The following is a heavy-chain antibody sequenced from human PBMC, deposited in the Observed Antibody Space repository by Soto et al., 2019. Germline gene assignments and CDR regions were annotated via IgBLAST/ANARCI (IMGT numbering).Heavy chain of an antibody. CDR2: IIPILGIA. V-gene: IGHV1-69*02. CDR1: GGTFSSYT. CDR3: ASGLRYGSGKNWFDP. J-gene: IGHJ5*02. D-gene: IGHD3-10*01. Sequence: ASVKVSCKASGGTFSSYTISWVRQAPGQGLEWMGRIIPILGIANYAQKFQDRVTITADKSTSTAYMELSSLRSEDTAVYYCASGLRYGSGKNWFDPWGQGTLVTVSS.